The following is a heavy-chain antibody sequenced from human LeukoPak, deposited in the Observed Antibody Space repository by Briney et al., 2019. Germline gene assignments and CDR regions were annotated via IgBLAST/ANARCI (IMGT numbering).Heavy chain of an antibody. Sequence: GESLKTSCKGSGYRFASYWIGWVRQMPGKGLEWMGMIYPGDSDTRYSPSFQGQVTISADKSISTAYLQWSSLKASDTAMYYCARGYTSSCPDLWGQGTLVTVSS. D-gene: IGHD6-13*01. CDR1: GYRFASYW. J-gene: IGHJ5*02. CDR2: IYPGDSDT. V-gene: IGHV5-51*01. CDR3: ARGYTSSCPDL.